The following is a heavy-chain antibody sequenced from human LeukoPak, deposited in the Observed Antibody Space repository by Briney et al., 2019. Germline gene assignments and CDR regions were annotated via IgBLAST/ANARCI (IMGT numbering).Heavy chain of an antibody. D-gene: IGHD2-21*02. CDR2: ISSSSSYI. Sequence: GGSLRLSCAASGFTFSSYSMNWVRQAPGKGLEWVSSISSSSSYIYYADSVKGRFTISRDNAKNSLYLQMNSLRAEDTAVYYCARDPLAYCGGGCYPNWFDPWGQGTLVTVSS. CDR3: ARDPLAYCGGGCYPNWFDP. V-gene: IGHV3-21*01. J-gene: IGHJ5*02. CDR1: GFTFSSYS.